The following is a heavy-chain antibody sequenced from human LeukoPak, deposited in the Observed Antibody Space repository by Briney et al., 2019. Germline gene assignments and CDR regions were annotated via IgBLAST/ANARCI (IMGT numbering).Heavy chain of an antibody. CDR1: GFTFSSHW. J-gene: IGHJ5*02. V-gene: IGHV3-7*05. CDR3: AKLPYGDYNHH. Sequence: GGSLRLSCEASGFTFSSHWMSWVRQAPGKGLQWVANIKPDGGDKYYVDSVKGRFTISRDNAKNSLSLQMNSLRAEDTAVYYCAKLPYGDYNHHWGQGTLVTVSS. CDR2: IKPDGGDK. D-gene: IGHD4-17*01.